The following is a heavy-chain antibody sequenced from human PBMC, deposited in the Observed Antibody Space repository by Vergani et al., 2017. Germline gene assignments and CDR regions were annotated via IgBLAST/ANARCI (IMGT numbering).Heavy chain of an antibody. Sequence: EVQLVQSGAEVKKPGASLKISCPGSGYSITNYWIAWVRQRPGKGLEWMGIIYAGDSDVRYSPSFQGQVTMSVDKSLSTAYLQWSSLTASDTATYYCTKTHDFSSLYSSYNWFDPWGQGTQVTVSS. J-gene: IGHJ5*02. CDR1: GYSITNYW. CDR2: IYAGDSDV. V-gene: IGHV5-51*03. D-gene: IGHD3-3*01. CDR3: TKTHDFSSLYSSYNWFDP.